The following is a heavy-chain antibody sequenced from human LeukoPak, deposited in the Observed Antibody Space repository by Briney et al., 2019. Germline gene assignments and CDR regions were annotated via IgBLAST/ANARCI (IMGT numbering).Heavy chain of an antibody. V-gene: IGHV4-39*07. Sequence: SETLSLTCTVSGGSISSSSYYWGWIRQPPGKGLEWIGSIYYSGSTYYNPSLKSRVTISVDTSKNQFSLKLSSVTAVDTAVYYCARDPHSGSGYWGQGALVTVSS. CDR1: GGSISSSSYY. CDR2: IYYSGST. J-gene: IGHJ4*02. D-gene: IGHD1-26*01. CDR3: ARDPHSGSGY.